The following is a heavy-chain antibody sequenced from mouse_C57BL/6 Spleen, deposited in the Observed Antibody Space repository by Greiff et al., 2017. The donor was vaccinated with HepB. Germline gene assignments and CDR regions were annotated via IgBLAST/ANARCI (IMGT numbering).Heavy chain of an antibody. J-gene: IGHJ2*01. CDR3: TFYYDYRY. D-gene: IGHD2-4*01. V-gene: IGHV14-4*01. CDR2: IDPENGDT. Sequence: EVQLQQSGAELVRPGASVKLSCTASGFNIKDDYMHWVKQRPEQGLEWIGWIDPENGDTEYASKFQGKATITADTSSNTAYLQLSSLTSEDTAVYYCTFYYDYRYWGQGTTLTVSS. CDR1: GFNIKDDY.